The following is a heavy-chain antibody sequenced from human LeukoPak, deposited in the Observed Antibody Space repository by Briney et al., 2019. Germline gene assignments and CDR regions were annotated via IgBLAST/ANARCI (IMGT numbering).Heavy chain of an antibody. CDR2: IKQDGSEK. Sequence: GGSLRLSCTVSGFTFSSYWMSWVRQAPGKGLEWVANIKQDGSEKYYVDSVKGRFTISRDNAKNSVYLQMNSLRGEDTAVYYCAREGVIAVDWDAFDIWGQGTMVTVSS. V-gene: IGHV3-7*05. J-gene: IGHJ3*02. CDR1: GFTFSSYW. D-gene: IGHD2-21*01. CDR3: AREGVIAVDWDAFDI.